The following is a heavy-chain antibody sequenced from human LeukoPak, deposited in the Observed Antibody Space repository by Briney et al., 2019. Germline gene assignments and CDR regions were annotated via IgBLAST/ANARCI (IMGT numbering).Heavy chain of an antibody. CDR3: ARDTVFGVIIGPRMDV. D-gene: IGHD3-3*01. CDR2: IKPDGSDK. Sequence: QPGGSLRLSCAASGFTFSNYSMSWVRQAPGKGLEWVAIIKPDGSDKYYVDSVEGRFTISRDNAKNSLYLQMNSLRAEDTAIYYCARDTVFGVIIGPRMDVWGQGTTVTVSS. CDR1: GFTFSNYS. V-gene: IGHV3-7*01. J-gene: IGHJ6*02.